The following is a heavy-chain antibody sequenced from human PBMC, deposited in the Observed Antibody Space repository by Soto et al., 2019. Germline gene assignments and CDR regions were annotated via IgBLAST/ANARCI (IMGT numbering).Heavy chain of an antibody. D-gene: IGHD4-17*01. CDR1: GFTFSSYD. CDR3: ARSSGSDYGDYDYYYGMDV. Sequence: LRLSCAASGFTFSSYDVHWVRQATGKGLEWVSAIGTAGDTYYPGSVKGRFTISRENAKNSLYLQMNSLRAEDTAVYYCARSSGSDYGDYDYYYGMDVWGQGTTVTVSS. CDR2: IGTAGDT. J-gene: IGHJ6*02. V-gene: IGHV3-13*01.